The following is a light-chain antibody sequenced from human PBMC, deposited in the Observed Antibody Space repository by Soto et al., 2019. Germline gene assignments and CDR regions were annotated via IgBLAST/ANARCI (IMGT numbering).Light chain of an antibody. CDR3: QQYGSSPIT. CDR2: GAS. J-gene: IGKJ5*01. CDR1: QSVSSSY. Sequence: EIVLTQSPGTLSLSPGERATLSCRASQSVSSSYLAWYQQKPGQAPRLLIYGASSRATGIPDMFSGCGSGTDFTLTISKLEPEDFAVYYCQQYGSSPITFGQGTRLEIK. V-gene: IGKV3-20*01.